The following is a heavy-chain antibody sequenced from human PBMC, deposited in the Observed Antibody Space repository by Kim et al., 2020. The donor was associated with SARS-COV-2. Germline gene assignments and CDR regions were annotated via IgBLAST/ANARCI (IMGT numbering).Heavy chain of an antibody. CDR2: IYTSGST. J-gene: IGHJ4*02. Sequence: SETLSLTCTVSGGSISSGSYYWSWIRQPAGKGLEWIGRIYTSGSTNYNPSLKSRVTISVDTSKNQFSLKLSSVTAADTAVYYCARVSHYYDSSGYSGVGGLFDYWGQGTLVTVSS. D-gene: IGHD3-22*01. CDR1: GGSISSGSYY. CDR3: ARVSHYYDSSGYSGVGGLFDY. V-gene: IGHV4-61*02.